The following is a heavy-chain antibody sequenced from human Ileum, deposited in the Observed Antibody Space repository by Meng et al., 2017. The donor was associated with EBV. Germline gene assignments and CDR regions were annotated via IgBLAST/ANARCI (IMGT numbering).Heavy chain of an antibody. Sequence: QVQLQQWGAGLLKPSETLSLTCAVYGGSFSGYYWSWIRQPLGKGLEWIGEINHSGSTNYNPSLKSRVNISLDTSKNQFSLKLSSVTAADTAVYYCARYRLQNDYGDQLYYFDYLGQGTLITVSS. D-gene: IGHD4-17*01. CDR1: GGSFSGYY. J-gene: IGHJ4*02. CDR3: ARYRLQNDYGDQLYYFDY. CDR2: INHSGST. V-gene: IGHV4-34*01.